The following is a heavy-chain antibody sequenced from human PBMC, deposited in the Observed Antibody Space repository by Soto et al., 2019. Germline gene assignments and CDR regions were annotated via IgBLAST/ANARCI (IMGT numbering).Heavy chain of an antibody. CDR1: GFTFSNYA. CDR2: ISGSGEST. D-gene: IGHD2-15*01. CDR3: AKGGGSCCFDC. V-gene: IGHV3-23*01. J-gene: IGHJ4*02. Sequence: GGSLRLSCAASGFTFSNYAMSWVRQAPGKGLEWVSAISGSGESTFYGDSAKGRFTVSRDNSKNTLYLQMNSLGVEDTAEYYCAKGGGSCCFDCWGQGTLVTVSS.